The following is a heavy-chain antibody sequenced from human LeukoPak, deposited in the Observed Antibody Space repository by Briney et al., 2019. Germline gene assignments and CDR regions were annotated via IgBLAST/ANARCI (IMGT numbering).Heavy chain of an antibody. CDR3: VKHVGSRWSNNRFDP. CDR1: GFTFDSYA. V-gene: IGHV3-23*01. Sequence: GGSLRLSCAASGFTFDSYAMSWVRQAPGKGLELVSAVSRFGGTTYYTDSAKGRFTISRDNSNNTVYLQMNSLRVGDTALYYCVKHVGSRWSNNRFDPWGQGTLVTVSS. CDR2: VSRFGGTT. D-gene: IGHD6-13*01. J-gene: IGHJ5*02.